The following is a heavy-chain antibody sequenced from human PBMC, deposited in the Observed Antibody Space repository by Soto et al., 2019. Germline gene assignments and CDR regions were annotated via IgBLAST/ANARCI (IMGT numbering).Heavy chain of an antibody. Sequence: LSLTCAISGASVSSNTAAWNWIRSSPSRGIEWLGRTYYRSNWRHDYAVSVKSRITVNPDTSQNHFSLQLNSVTPDDTAVYYCARGVAGSGFGLWGQGTMVAVSS. V-gene: IGHV6-1*01. CDR1: GASVSSNTAA. CDR3: ARGVAGSGFGL. J-gene: IGHJ4*02. D-gene: IGHD6-19*01. CDR2: TYYRSNWRH.